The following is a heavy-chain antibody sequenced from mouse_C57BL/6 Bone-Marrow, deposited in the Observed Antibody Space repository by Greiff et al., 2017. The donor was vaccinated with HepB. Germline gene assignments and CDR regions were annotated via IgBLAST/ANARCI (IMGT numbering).Heavy chain of an antibody. D-gene: IGHD4-1*01. CDR1: EYEFPSHD. V-gene: IGHV5-2*01. J-gene: IGHJ4*01. Sequence: EVKLVESGGGLVQPGESLKLSCESNEYEFPSHDMSWVRKTPEKRLELVAAINSDGGSTYYPDTMERRFIISRDNTKKTLYLQMSSMRSEDTALYYCARQLTGTRAMDYWGQGTSVTVSS. CDR2: INSDGGST. CDR3: ARQLTGTRAMDY.